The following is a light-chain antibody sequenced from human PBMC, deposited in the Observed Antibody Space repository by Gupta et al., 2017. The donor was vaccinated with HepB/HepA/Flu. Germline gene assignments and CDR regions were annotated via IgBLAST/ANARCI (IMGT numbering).Light chain of an antibody. J-gene: IGKJ2*04. V-gene: IGKV3-15*01. CDR2: AAS. CDR3: QQYNNWPCS. CDR1: QSLGDN. Sequence: VLTLSPATLSVSPGETATLSCRASQSLGDNLAWYQQKPGQAPRLLICAASYRATGMPARFSGSGSGTEFSLTISSLESEDFALYYCQQYNNWPCSFGLGTKLEIK.